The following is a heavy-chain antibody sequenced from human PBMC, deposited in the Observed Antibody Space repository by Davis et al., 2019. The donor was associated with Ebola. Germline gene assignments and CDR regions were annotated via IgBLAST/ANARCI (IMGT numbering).Heavy chain of an antibody. CDR2: INWNGGST. J-gene: IGHJ6*04. CDR1: VITFSGYA. V-gene: IGHV3-20*04. CDR3: AKSGLSFGVVKYHYGMDV. Sequence: GESLKISCTDSVITFSGYAMTWVRQAPGKGLEWVSGINWNGGSTGYADSVKGRFTISRDNVKNSLYLQMNSLRAEDTAVYYCAKSGLSFGVVKYHYGMDVWGKGTTVTVSS. D-gene: IGHD3-3*01.